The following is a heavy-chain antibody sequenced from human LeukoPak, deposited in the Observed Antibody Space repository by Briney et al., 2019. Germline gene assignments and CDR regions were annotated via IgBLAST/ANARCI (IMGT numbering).Heavy chain of an antibody. CDR2: ISGGGDST. CDR1: GFTFSISA. V-gene: IGHV3-23*01. J-gene: IGHJ6*03. Sequence: PGGSLRLSCDASGFTFSISAMSWVRQAPGKGLEWVSAISGGGDSTDYADSVKGRFTISRDNSKNTLFLQMNSLRAEDTGVYYCAKAEQQLGNYYHYYMDVWGKGTTVTIYS. CDR3: AKAEQQLGNYYHYYMDV. D-gene: IGHD6-13*01.